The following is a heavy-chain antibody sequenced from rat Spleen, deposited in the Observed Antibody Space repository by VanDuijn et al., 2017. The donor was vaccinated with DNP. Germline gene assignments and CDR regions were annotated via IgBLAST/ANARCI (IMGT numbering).Heavy chain of an antibody. CDR2: ISYSGST. Sequence: TGYSITSNYWGWIRKFPGDKMEWIGHISYSGSTTYNPSLESRISITRDTSKNQFFLQVNSVTTEDTATYYCASGPNGYNYFDYWGQGVMVTVSS. V-gene: IGHV3-1*01. J-gene: IGHJ2*01. CDR3: ASGPNGYNYFDY. D-gene: IGHD1-4*01. CDR1: GYSITSNY.